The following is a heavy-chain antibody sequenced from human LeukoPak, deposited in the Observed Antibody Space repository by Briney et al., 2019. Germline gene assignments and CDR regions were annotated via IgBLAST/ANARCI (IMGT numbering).Heavy chain of an antibody. Sequence: SETLSLTCAVYGGSFSGYYWSWIRQPPGKGLEWIGEINHSGSTNYNPSLKSRVTIPVDTSKNQFSLKLSSVTAADTAVYYCARTIRGYCTNGVCYNWFDPWGQGTLVTVSS. CDR2: INHSGST. CDR1: GGSFSGYY. D-gene: IGHD2-8*01. CDR3: ARTIRGYCTNGVCYNWFDP. J-gene: IGHJ5*02. V-gene: IGHV4-34*01.